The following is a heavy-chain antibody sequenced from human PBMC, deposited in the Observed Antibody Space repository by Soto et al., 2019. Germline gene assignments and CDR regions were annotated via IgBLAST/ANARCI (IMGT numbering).Heavy chain of an antibody. D-gene: IGHD3-10*02. CDR3: ARNVGSSRSSRWFDT. Sequence: QVQLVESGGGVVQPGRSLTLSCVASGFTLSNYGMHWVRQAPGKGLEWVAVIWYDGTTTYSADFVKGRFSISRDNSKNALFLQLSSLRAEDTAVYYCARNVGSSRSSRWFDTWGRGTLVTVSS. J-gene: IGHJ5*02. V-gene: IGHV3-33*01. CDR1: GFTLSNYG. CDR2: IWYDGTTT.